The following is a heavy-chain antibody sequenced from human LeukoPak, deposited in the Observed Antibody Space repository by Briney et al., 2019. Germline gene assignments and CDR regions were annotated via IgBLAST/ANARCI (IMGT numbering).Heavy chain of an antibody. D-gene: IGHD2-2*01. CDR3: ARVRGCSSTSCYGFGYFDY. CDR1: GYTFTGYY. V-gene: IGHV1-2*02. CDR2: INPNSGGT. Sequence: ASVKVSCKASGYTFTGYYMHWVRQAPGQGLEWMGWINPNSGGTNYAQKFQGRVTMTRDTSISTAYMELSRLRSDDTAVYYCARVRGCSSTSCYGFGYFDYWGQGTLVTVSS. J-gene: IGHJ4*02.